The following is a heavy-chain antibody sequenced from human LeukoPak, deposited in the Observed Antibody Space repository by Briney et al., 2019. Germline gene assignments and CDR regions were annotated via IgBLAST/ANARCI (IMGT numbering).Heavy chain of an antibody. Sequence: SATLSLTCGVSGGSISNTNWWTWVLQPPGKGLEMIGYIYYSGSTNYNPARKSRVTISVDTSKNQHSLRLRSVTAADSAVYYCARYSGSYSGFDYWGQGTLVTVSS. CDR2: IYYSGST. D-gene: IGHD1-26*01. V-gene: IGHV4-4*02. CDR1: GGSISNTNW. CDR3: ARYSGSYSGFDY. J-gene: IGHJ4*02.